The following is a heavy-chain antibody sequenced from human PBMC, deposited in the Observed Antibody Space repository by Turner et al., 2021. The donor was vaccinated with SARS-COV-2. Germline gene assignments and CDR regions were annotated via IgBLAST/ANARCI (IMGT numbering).Heavy chain of an antibody. CDR3: ATCRDGYNWGAFHI. CDR2: FDPEDGET. Sequence: QVQLVQSGAEVTKPGASVKVSCKASGYTFTGYYMHWVRQAPGKGLEWMGGFDPEDGETIYAQKFQGRVTMTEDTSTDTAYMELSSLRSEDTAVYYCATCRDGYNWGAFHIWGQGTMVTVSS. J-gene: IGHJ3*02. D-gene: IGHD5-12*01. CDR1: GYTFTGYY. V-gene: IGHV1-24*01.